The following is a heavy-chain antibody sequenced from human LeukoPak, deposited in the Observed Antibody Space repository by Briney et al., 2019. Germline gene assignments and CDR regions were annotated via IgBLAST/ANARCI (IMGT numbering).Heavy chain of an antibody. Sequence: SETLSLTCAVYGGSFSGYYWSWNRQPPGKGLEWIGEINHSGSTNYNPSLKSRVTISVDTSKNQFSLKLSSVTAADTAVYYCARGPPKGSIAAPFFDYWGQGTLVTVSS. D-gene: IGHD6-6*01. V-gene: IGHV4-34*01. CDR1: GGSFSGYY. J-gene: IGHJ4*02. CDR2: INHSGST. CDR3: ARGPPKGSIAAPFFDY.